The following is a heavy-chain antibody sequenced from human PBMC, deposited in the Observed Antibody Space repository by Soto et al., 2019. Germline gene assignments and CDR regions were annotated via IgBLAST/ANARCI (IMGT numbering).Heavy chain of an antibody. CDR2: INAGNGNT. J-gene: IGHJ4*02. D-gene: IGHD6-19*01. Sequence: QVQLVQSGAEEKKPGASVKVSCKASGYTFTGYAMHWVRQAPGHRLEWMGWINAGNGNTKYSQKFQGRVTITRDTSASTAYMELIRLRSEDTAVYYCARAVAVAADFDYWGQGTLVTVYS. CDR3: ARAVAVAADFDY. CDR1: GYTFTGYA. V-gene: IGHV1-3*05.